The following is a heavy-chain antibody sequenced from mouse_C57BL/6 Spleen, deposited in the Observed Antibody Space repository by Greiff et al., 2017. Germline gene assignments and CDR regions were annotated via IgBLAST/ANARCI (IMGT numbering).Heavy chain of an antibody. CDR2: IYPGDGDT. V-gene: IGHV1-82*01. J-gene: IGHJ2*01. CDR3: ARRPISYYYFDD. CDR1: GYAFSSSW. Sequence: QVQLQQSGPELVKPGASVKISCKASGYAFSSSWMNWVKQRPGKGLEWIGRIYPGDGDTNYNGKFKGKATLTADKSSSTAYMQLSSLTSEDSAVYFCARRPISYYYFDDWGKGTTLTVSS. D-gene: IGHD2-12*01.